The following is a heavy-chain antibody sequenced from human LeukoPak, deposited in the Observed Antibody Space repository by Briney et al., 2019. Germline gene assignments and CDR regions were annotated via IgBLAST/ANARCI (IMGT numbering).Heavy chain of an antibody. J-gene: IGHJ3*02. Sequence: GGSLRLSCAASVFTFSSYAMSWVRQAPGRGLECVSAISGSGGSTCYADSVKGRFTISRDNSKNTLYLQMNSLRAEDTAVYYCAKVPSIVVVPAARGVAFDIWGQGTMVTVSS. V-gene: IGHV3-23*01. CDR1: VFTFSSYA. D-gene: IGHD2-2*01. CDR2: ISGSGGST. CDR3: AKVPSIVVVPAARGVAFDI.